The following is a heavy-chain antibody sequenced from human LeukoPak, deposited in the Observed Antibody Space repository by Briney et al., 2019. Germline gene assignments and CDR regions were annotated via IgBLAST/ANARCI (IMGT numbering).Heavy chain of an antibody. CDR2: IYSGGST. CDR1: GFIVNSNY. J-gene: IGHJ4*02. V-gene: IGHV3-66*01. CDR3: APMIVVVM. Sequence: GGSLRLSCVTSGFIVNSNYMTWVRQAPGKGLEWVSVIYSGGSTYYADSVKGRFTIPRDNSKNTLYLQMNSLRAEDTAVYYCAPMIVVVMWGQGTLVTVSS. D-gene: IGHD3-22*01.